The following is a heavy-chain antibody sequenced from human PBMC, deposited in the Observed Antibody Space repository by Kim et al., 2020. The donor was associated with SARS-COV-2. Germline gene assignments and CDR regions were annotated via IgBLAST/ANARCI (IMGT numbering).Heavy chain of an antibody. Sequence: GGSLRLSCAASGFTFSDYYMSWIRQAPGKGLEWVSYISSSSSYTNYADSVKGRFTISRDNARNSLYLQMNSLRAEDTAVYYCARDPGGGSSWYPQDSSGWYGGLDYWGRGALVTVSS. CDR3: ARDPGGGSSWYPQDSSGWYGGLDY. D-gene: IGHD6-19*01. CDR1: GFTFSDYY. CDR2: ISSSSSYT. J-gene: IGHJ4*02. V-gene: IGHV3-11*06.